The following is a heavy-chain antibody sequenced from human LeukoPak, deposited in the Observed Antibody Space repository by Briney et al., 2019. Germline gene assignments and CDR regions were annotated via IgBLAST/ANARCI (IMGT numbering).Heavy chain of an antibody. Sequence: PSETLSLTCAVYGGSFSGYYWSWIRQPPGKGLGWIGEINHSGSTNYNPSLKSRVTISVDTSKNQFSLKLSSVTAADTAVYYCARGRSSSWIASNYCYYYGMDVWGQGTTVTVSS. CDR3: ARGRSSSWIASNYCYYYGMDV. D-gene: IGHD6-13*01. CDR2: INHSGST. J-gene: IGHJ6*02. CDR1: GGSFSGYY. V-gene: IGHV4-34*01.